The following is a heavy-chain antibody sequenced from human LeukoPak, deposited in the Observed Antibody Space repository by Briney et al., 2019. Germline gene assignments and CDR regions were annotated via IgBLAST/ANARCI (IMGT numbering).Heavy chain of an antibody. V-gene: IGHV3-23*01. J-gene: IGHJ4*02. Sequence: GGSLRLSCAASGFTFSSYAMSWVRQAPGKGLEWVSAISGSGGSTYYADSVKGRFTISRDNAKNSLYLQMNSLRAEDTAVYYCARTSYNGDALDYWGQGTLVTVSS. CDR2: ISGSGGST. D-gene: IGHD4-17*01. CDR1: GFTFSSYA. CDR3: ARTSYNGDALDY.